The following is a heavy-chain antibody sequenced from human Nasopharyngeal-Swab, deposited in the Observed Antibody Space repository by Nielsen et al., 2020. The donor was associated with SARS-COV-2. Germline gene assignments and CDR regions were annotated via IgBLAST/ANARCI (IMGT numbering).Heavy chain of an antibody. CDR1: GGSISSYY. J-gene: IGHJ5*02. CDR2: IYYSGST. Sequence: SETLSLTCTVSGGSISSYYWSWIRQPPGKGLEWIGYIYYSGSTNYNPSLKSRVTISVDTSKNQFSLKLSSVTAADTAVYYCARVRRPRYCSSTSCYGYNWFDPGGQGTLVTVSS. V-gene: IGHV4-59*01. D-gene: IGHD2-2*01. CDR3: ARVRRPRYCSSTSCYGYNWFDP.